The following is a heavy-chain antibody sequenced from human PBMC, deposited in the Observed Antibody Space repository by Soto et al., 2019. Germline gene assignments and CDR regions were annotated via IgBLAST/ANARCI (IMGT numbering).Heavy chain of an antibody. CDR3: TRGHGDFAGDFDY. CDR1: GYTFNKYS. Sequence: QGQLVQSGAEVKKPGASVKVSCKASGYTFNKYSISWVRQAPGQGLEWMGWISASNGNTDFAQKFQGRVTMAIDTSTSTAYMELRSLRSDDTAVFYCTRGHGDFAGDFDYWGEGTLGTV. V-gene: IGHV1-18*04. J-gene: IGHJ4*02. D-gene: IGHD4-17*01. CDR2: ISASNGNT.